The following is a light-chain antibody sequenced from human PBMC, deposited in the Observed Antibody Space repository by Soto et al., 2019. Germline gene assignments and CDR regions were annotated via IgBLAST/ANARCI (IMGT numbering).Light chain of an antibody. J-gene: IGKJ4*01. CDR3: KQYGSSPPLT. Sequence: EIVLTQSPGTLSLSPGERATLSCRASQSVSSSYLAWYQQKPDQAPRLLIYGASSMATGIPDRFSGSGSGTDFTLTISRLEPEDFAVYYCKQYGSSPPLTFGGGTKVEIK. CDR2: GAS. CDR1: QSVSSSY. V-gene: IGKV3-20*01.